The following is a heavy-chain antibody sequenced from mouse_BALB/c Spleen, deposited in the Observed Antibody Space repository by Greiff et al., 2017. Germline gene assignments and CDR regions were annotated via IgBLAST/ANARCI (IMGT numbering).Heavy chain of an antibody. Sequence: QVQLKESGPGLVAPSQSLSITCTVSGFSLTSYGVHWVRQPPGKGLEWLGVIWAGGSTNYNSALMSRLSISKDNSKSQVFLKMNSLQTDDTAMYYCARDRSTMTYYYAMDYWGQGTSVTVSS. CDR1: GFSLTSYG. CDR3: ARDRSTMTYYYAMDY. V-gene: IGHV2-9*02. CDR2: IWAGGST. D-gene: IGHD2-4*01. J-gene: IGHJ4*01.